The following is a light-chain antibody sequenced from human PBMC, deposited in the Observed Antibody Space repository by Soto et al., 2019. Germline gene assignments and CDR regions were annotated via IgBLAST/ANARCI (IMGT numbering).Light chain of an antibody. CDR3: QQYGNPPPNA. Sequence: EIVLTQSPATLSLSPGERATLSCRASQSVSSYLAWYQQKPGQAPRLLIYDASNRATGIPARFSGSGSGTDFTLTISSLEPEDFAVYFCQQYGNPPPNAFGQGTK. CDR1: QSVSSY. V-gene: IGKV3-11*01. J-gene: IGKJ2*01. CDR2: DAS.